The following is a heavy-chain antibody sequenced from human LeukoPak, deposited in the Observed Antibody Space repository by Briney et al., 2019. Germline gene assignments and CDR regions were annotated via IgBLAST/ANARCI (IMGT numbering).Heavy chain of an antibody. V-gene: IGHV3-21*01. CDR3: AREEGFFDDYVWGSYRPVGYFDY. Sequence: GGSLRLSCAASGFTFSSYSMNWVRQAPGKGLEWVSSISSSSSYIYYADSVKGRFTISRDNAKNSLYLQMNSLRAEDTAVYYCAREEGFFDDYVWGSYRPVGYFDYWGQGTLVTVSS. CDR1: GFTFSSYS. CDR2: ISSSSSYI. D-gene: IGHD3-16*02. J-gene: IGHJ4*02.